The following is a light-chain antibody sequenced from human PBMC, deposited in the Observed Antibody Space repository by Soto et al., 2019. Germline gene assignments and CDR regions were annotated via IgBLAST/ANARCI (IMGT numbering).Light chain of an antibody. Sequence: IVMTQSPATLSVSPGEGVTLSCRASENVGTNLAWYQQKPGQAPRLLMYGSSTRATGFPATFSGSESGTQFTIPITNLQSEEPAIYYCQQYNNWGLSFGGGTKVEIK. V-gene: IGKV3D-15*01. CDR3: QQYNNWGLS. CDR2: GSS. J-gene: IGKJ4*01. CDR1: ENVGTN.